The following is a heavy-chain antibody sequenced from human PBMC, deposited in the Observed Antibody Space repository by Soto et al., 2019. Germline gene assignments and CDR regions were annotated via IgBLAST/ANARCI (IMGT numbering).Heavy chain of an antibody. J-gene: IGHJ6*02. CDR3: AHRLPRTWGGYGMDV. V-gene: IGHV2-5*02. CDR2: IYWDDDN. CDR1: GFSLSTSGVG. Sequence: QITLKESGPTLVKPTQTLTLTCTFSGFSLSTSGVGVGWIRQPPGKALEWLALIYWDDDNRYSPSLKSRRTIPNDPSKNQVVLTMTNMDPVDTATYYCAHRLPRTWGGYGMDVWGQVTTVTVSS. D-gene: IGHD7-27*01.